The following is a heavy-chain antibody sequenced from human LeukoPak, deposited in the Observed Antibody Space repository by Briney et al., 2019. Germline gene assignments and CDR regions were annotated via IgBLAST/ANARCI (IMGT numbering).Heavy chain of an antibody. J-gene: IGHJ4*02. CDR3: ATYDDLTDFEY. D-gene: IGHD3-9*01. CDR1: GATFCDFV. Sequence: SSGKVSCKASGATFCDFVISWGRQAPGQGLNWRRGLIPHLGKSKFTQKFQNRVTTTEDETTSTADKEMSEQRPANTAEYYCATYDDLTDFEYWGQGTLVTVSS. V-gene: IGHV1-69*01. CDR2: LIPHLGKS.